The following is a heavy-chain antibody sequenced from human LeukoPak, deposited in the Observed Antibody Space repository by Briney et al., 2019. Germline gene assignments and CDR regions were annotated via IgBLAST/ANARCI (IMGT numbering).Heavy chain of an antibody. CDR2: IYYSGST. CDR1: GGSISSYY. J-gene: IGHJ6*03. CDR3: ARRQMEYYDFWSGQRLYYYMDV. D-gene: IGHD3-3*01. V-gene: IGHV4-4*07. Sequence: SETLSLTCTVSGGSISSYYWSWIRQPAGKGLEWIGRIYYSGSTNYNPSLKSRVTISVDTSKNQFSLKLSSVTAADTAVYYCARRQMEYYDFWSGQRLYYYMDVWGKGTTVTVSS.